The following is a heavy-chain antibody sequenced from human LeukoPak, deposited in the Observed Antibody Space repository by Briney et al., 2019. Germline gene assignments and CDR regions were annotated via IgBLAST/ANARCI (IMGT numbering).Heavy chain of an antibody. CDR1: GFTVSSSY. CDR3: ATNGPGIAVAGYVDY. J-gene: IGHJ4*02. D-gene: IGHD6-19*01. CDR2: IYSGGLT. Sequence: GRSLRLSCAASGFTVSSSYMSWVRQAPGKGLEWVSFIYSGGLTYYADSVKGRFTISRDNSKTTLYLQMNSLRAGDAAVYYCATNGPGIAVAGYVDYWGQGTLVTVSS. V-gene: IGHV3-66*02.